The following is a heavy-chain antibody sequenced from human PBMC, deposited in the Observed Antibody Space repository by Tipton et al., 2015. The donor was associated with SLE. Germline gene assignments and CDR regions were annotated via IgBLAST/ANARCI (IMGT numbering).Heavy chain of an antibody. CDR3: ARGPRPTAATHYFQY. Sequence: TLSLTCTVSGGSISSSSYYWSWIRQPAGKGLEWLGRIYSSGSTNYNPSLKSRVTISIGTSKNQFSLNLSSVTAADTAVYYCARGPRPTAATHYFQYWGQGTLVSVSS. CDR1: GGSISSSSYY. CDR2: IYSSGST. V-gene: IGHV4-61*02. D-gene: IGHD2-2*01. J-gene: IGHJ1*01.